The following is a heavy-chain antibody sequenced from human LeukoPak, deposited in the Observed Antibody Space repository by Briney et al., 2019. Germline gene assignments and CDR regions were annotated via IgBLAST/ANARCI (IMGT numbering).Heavy chain of an antibody. D-gene: IGHD3-10*01. CDR1: GYTFTSYA. V-gene: IGHV1-3*01. CDR3: ARGSRNYYGSGSFIDY. J-gene: IGHJ4*02. CDR2: INAGNGNT. Sequence: ASVKVSRKASGYTFTSYAMYWGRQAPGQRLEWMGWINAGNGNTKYSQKFQGRVTITRDTSASTAYMELSSLRSEDTAVYYCARGSRNYYGSGSFIDYWGQGTLVTVSS.